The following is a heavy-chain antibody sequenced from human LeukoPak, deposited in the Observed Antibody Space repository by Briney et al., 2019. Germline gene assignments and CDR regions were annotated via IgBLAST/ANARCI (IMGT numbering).Heavy chain of an antibody. Sequence: GGSLRLSCAASGFTFDDYGMSWVRQAPGKGLEWVSGINWNGGSTGCADSVKGRFTISRDNAKNSLYLQMNSLRAEDTALYYCVLSGSYWGGAFDYWGQGTLVTVSS. J-gene: IGHJ4*02. CDR3: VLSGSYWGGAFDY. V-gene: IGHV3-20*04. D-gene: IGHD1-26*01. CDR1: GFTFDDYG. CDR2: INWNGGST.